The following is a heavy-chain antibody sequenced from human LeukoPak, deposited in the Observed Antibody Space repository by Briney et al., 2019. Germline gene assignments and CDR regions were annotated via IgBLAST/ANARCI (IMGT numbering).Heavy chain of an antibody. CDR1: GPTIDDHA. D-gene: IGHD2-2*01. V-gene: IGHV3-9*01. CDR2: IFWKSGVA. CDR3: VRDLRPGGADV. J-gene: IGHJ6*02. Sequence: GGSLRLSCAASGPTIDDHAMHWIRQAPGKGLEWVSGIFWKSGVAGYADSVKGRFTISRGTAKNSMFLQMSSLRVEDTALYYCVRDLRPGGADVWGRGATVTVSS.